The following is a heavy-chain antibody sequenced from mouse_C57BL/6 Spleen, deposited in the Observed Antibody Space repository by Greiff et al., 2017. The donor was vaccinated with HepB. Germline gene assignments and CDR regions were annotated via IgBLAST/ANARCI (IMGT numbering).Heavy chain of an antibody. CDR1: GYTFTSYW. CDR3: VDYGSWFAY. J-gene: IGHJ3*01. D-gene: IGHD2-2*01. Sequence: VQLQQSGAELVKPGASVKLSCKASGYTFTSYWMHWVKQRPGQGLEWIGMIHPNSGSTNYNEKFKSKATLTVDKSSSTAYMQLSSLTSEDSAVYYCVDYGSWFAYWGQGTLVTVSA. V-gene: IGHV1-64*01. CDR2: IHPNSGST.